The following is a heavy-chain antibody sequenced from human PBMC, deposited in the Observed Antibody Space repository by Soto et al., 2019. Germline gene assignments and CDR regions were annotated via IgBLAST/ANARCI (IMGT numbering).Heavy chain of an antibody. CDR2: ISAYNANI. J-gene: IGHJ3*02. CDR1: GYTFTSYG. Sequence: EASVKVSCKASGYTFTSYGISWVRQAPGQGLEWMGWISAYNANIKYAQKFQGRVTMTTDTSTSTAYMELTSLRSDDTAVYYCARGNRIEAFDIWGQGTMVTVSS. D-gene: IGHD2-15*01. V-gene: IGHV1-18*01. CDR3: ARGNRIEAFDI.